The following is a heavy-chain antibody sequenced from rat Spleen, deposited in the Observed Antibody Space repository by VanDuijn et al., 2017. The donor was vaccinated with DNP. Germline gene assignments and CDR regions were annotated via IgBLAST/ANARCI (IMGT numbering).Heavy chain of an antibody. D-gene: IGHD1-1*01. V-gene: IGHV5-20*01. CDR1: GFTFSDYY. Sequence: EVQLVESGGGLVQPGRSLKLSCAASGFTFSDYYMAWVRQAPTKGLEWVASISYDGGSTYYRDSVKGRFTISRDIAERTLYLQMDSLRSEDTATYYCTRPMDYFSGGFAYWGQGTLVTVSS. CDR3: TRPMDYFSGGFAY. CDR2: ISYDGGST. J-gene: IGHJ3*01.